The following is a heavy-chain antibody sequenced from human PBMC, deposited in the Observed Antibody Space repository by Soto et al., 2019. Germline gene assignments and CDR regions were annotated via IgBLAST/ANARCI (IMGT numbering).Heavy chain of an antibody. CDR3: NTEPYPRYRSGGTRYLVIDYPYYGMDV. V-gene: IGHV3-15*01. CDR1: EFTFSNAW. Sequence: PGGSLSLACEDSEFTFSNAWMSWVRQPPGQGPEKVCRTKSETDGGTIDYAAPVKGRFTISRDDSKNRLYLQMDSLKTEDTAIYYCNTEPYPRYRSGGTRYLVIDYPYYGMDVWGQGTTVTVS. J-gene: IGHJ6*02. CDR2: TKSETDGGTI. D-gene: IGHD2-15*01.